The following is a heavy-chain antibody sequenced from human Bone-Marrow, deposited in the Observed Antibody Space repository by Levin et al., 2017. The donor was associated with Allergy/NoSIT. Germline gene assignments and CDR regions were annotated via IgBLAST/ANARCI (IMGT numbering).Heavy chain of an antibody. CDR2: IYTTGTT. CDR3: ARVMGGSSSLDY. Sequence: AGGSLRLSCAASGFAVSSNFMSWVRQAPGKGLEWVSVIYTTGTTYYADSVKGRFVISRDNSENTVSLQMNSLRVEDTAVYFCARVMGGSSSLDYWGPGTLVSVSS. V-gene: IGHV3-53*01. D-gene: IGHD6-6*01. CDR1: GFAVSSNF. J-gene: IGHJ4*02.